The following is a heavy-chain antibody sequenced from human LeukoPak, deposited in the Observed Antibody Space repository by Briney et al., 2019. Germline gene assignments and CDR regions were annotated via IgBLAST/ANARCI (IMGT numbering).Heavy chain of an antibody. CDR2: IYHSGST. J-gene: IGHJ6*03. CDR1: GYSISSGYY. CDR3: ARDRGVDFWSGWAYYYYYMDV. V-gene: IGHV4-38-2*02. Sequence: SETLSLTCTVSGYSISSGYYWGWIRPPPGKGLEWIGSIYHSGSTYYNPSLKSRVTISVDTSKNQFSLKLSSVTAADTAVYYCARDRGVDFWSGWAYYYYYMDVWGKGTTVTVSS. D-gene: IGHD3-3*01.